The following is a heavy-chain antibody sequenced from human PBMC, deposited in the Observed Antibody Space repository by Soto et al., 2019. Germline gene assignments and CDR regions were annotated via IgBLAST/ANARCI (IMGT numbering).Heavy chain of an antibody. CDR3: AKDLDSSGYYSP. CDR2: ISGSGGST. D-gene: IGHD3-22*01. V-gene: IGHV3-23*01. Sequence: GGSLRLSCAASGFTFSSYAMSWVRQAPGKGLEWVSAISGSGGSTYYADSVEGRFTISRDNSKNTLYLQMNSLRAGDTAVYYCAKDLDSSGYYSPWGQGTLVTVSS. J-gene: IGHJ5*02. CDR1: GFTFSSYA.